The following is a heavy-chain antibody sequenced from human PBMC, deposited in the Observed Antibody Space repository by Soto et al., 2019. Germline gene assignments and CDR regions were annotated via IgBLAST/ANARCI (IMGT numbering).Heavy chain of an antibody. Sequence: QVHLVQSGAELKKPGSSVRVSCKASGDTFNFYTINWVRQAPGLGLEWMGRTNPILSMSNSALKFQGRLSISEDKSTSTAYMDLRSLISDDTAVYYCATSYGSGSQAFDYWGQGALVTVSS. CDR3: ATSYGSGSQAFDY. CDR2: TNPILSMS. D-gene: IGHD3-10*01. J-gene: IGHJ4*02. V-gene: IGHV1-69*02. CDR1: GDTFNFYT.